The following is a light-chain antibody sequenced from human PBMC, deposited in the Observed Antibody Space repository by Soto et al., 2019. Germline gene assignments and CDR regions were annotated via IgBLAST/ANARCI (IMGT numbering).Light chain of an antibody. CDR2: GAS. CDR1: QSVSRN. V-gene: IGKV3-15*01. J-gene: IGKJ1*01. Sequence: EIVLTQSPATLSLSPGERATLSCRASQSVSRNLAWYQQRPGQAPRLLIYGASTRATGIPARFSGSGSGTEFTLTISSLQPEDFAVYDGQQSSYWPWTFGQGTKVDIK. CDR3: QQSSYWPWT.